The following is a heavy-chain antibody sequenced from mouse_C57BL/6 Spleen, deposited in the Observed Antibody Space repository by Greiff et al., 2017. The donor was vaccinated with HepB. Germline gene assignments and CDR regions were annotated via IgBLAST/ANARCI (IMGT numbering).Heavy chain of an antibody. CDR1: GYTFTDYY. D-gene: IGHD2-1*01. J-gene: IGHJ2*01. CDR3: ARRVYYGNSYFDY. CDR2: INPYNGGT. V-gene: IGHV1-19*01. Sequence: VQLQQSGPVLVKPGASVKMSCKASGYTFTDYYMNWVKQSHGKSLEWIGVINPYNGGTSYNQKFKGKATLTVDKSSSTAYMELNSLTSEDSAVYYSARRVYYGNSYFDYWGQGTTLTVSS.